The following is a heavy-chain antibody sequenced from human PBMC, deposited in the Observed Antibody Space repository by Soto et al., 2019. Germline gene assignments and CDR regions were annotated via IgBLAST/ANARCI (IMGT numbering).Heavy chain of an antibody. Sequence: QVQLVESGGGLVKPGGSLRLSCAASGFTFSDYYMSWIRQAPGKGLEWVSYISYSIYYADSVKGRFTLSRDNAKNSLYLQMKSLRAEDTAVYYCARRIQGSSSHGFDIWGQGTMVTVSS. J-gene: IGHJ3*02. V-gene: IGHV3-11*01. D-gene: IGHD6-13*01. CDR1: GFTFSDYY. CDR2: ISYSI. CDR3: ARRIQGSSSHGFDI.